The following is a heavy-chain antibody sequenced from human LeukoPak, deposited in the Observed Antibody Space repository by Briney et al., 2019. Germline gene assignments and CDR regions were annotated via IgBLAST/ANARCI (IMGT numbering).Heavy chain of an antibody. J-gene: IGHJ4*02. CDR2: ISGSGGST. CDR1: GFTFSSYA. D-gene: IGHD1-26*01. CDR3: AQGGIVGPFDY. V-gene: IGHV3-23*01. Sequence: GGSLRLSCAASGFTFSSYAMSWVRQAPGKGLEWVSAISGSGGSTYYADSVKGRFTISRDNSKNTLYLQMNCLRAEDTAVYYCAQGGIVGPFDYWGQGTLVTVSS.